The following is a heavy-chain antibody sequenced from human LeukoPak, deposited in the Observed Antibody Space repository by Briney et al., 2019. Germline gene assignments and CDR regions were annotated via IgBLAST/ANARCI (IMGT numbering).Heavy chain of an antibody. J-gene: IGHJ4*02. CDR3: ARVSLVRGAPDYYFDY. Sequence: SETLSLTCTVSGGSISSTTYFWGWIRQPPGKGLEWIGSMYYGGSTYYNPSLKSRVTLSFDASMSQFSLKLSSVTAADTAVYYCARVSLVRGAPDYYFDYWGQGTLVTVSS. CDR1: GGSISSTTYF. D-gene: IGHD3-10*01. V-gene: IGHV4-39*07. CDR2: MYYGGST.